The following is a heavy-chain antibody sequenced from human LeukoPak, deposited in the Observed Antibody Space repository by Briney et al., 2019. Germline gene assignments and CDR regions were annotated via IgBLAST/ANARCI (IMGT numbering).Heavy chain of an antibody. D-gene: IGHD2-15*01. J-gene: IGHJ4*02. CDR1: GFTFSTYG. Sequence: GGSLRLSCAASGFTFSTYGINWVRQAPGKGLEWVSYISSGSDSIHYADSLKGRFTVSRDNAKNSLFLQMNSLRDEDTAVYYCTRAEALLPYLYWGQGTLVTVSS. V-gene: IGHV3-48*02. CDR3: TRAEALLPYLY. CDR2: ISSGSDSI.